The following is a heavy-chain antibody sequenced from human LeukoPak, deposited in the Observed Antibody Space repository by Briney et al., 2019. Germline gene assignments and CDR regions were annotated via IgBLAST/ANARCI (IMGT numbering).Heavy chain of an antibody. CDR2: ISSSGSTI. V-gene: IGHV3-48*03. J-gene: IGHJ6*02. CDR1: GFTFSSYE. Sequence: AGGSLRLSCAASGFTFSSYEMNWVRQAPGKGLEWVSYISSSGSTIYYADSVKGRFTISRDNAKNALYLQMNSLRAEDTAVYYCGNMVRGVVWGQGTTVTVSS. CDR3: GNMVRGVV. D-gene: IGHD3-10*01.